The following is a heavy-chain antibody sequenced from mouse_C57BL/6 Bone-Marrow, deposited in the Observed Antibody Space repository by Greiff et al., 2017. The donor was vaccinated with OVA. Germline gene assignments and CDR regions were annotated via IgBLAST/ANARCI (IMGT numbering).Heavy chain of an antibody. CDR2: ISYDGSN. V-gene: IGHV3-6*01. Sequence: ESGPGLVKPSQSLSLTCSVTGYSITSGYYWNWIRQFPGNKLEWMGYISYDGSNNYNPSLKNRISITRDTSKNQFFLKLNSVTTEDTATYYCARMGGDAYFDYWGQGTTLTVSS. D-gene: IGHD2-3*01. J-gene: IGHJ2*01. CDR3: ARMGGDAYFDY. CDR1: GYSITSGYY.